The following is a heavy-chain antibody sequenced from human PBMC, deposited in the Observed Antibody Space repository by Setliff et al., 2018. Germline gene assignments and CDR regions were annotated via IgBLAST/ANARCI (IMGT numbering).Heavy chain of an antibody. CDR1: GYTFSSYA. Sequence: ASVKVSCKASGYTFSSYAMNWVRQAPGQGLEWMGWISTNTGNPTYAQGFTGRFVFSLDTSVSTAYLQISSLKTEDTDVYYCATMAAGGSGPGGQGTLVTVSS. CDR2: ISTNTGNP. D-gene: IGHD6-19*01. CDR3: ATMAAGGSGP. V-gene: IGHV7-4-1*02. J-gene: IGHJ4*02.